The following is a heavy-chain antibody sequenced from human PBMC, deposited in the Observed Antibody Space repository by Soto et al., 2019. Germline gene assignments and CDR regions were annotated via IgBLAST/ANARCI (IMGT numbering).Heavy chain of an antibody. CDR1: GFTISSIY. CDR3: ARDVLGGVRESGLGH. Sequence: EVQLVESGGGLVQPGGSLRLSCAASGFTISSIYMTWVRQAPGKGLEWLSVIYAGGTTHYADSVKGRFTISRDNSKNMVYLQVNRLRAEDTAVYYCARDVLGGVRESGLGHWGQGAVVVVSS. V-gene: IGHV3-66*01. J-gene: IGHJ4*02. D-gene: IGHD3-10*01. CDR2: IYAGGTT.